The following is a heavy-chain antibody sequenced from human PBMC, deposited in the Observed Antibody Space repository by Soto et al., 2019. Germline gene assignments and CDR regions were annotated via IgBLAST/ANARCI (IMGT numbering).Heavy chain of an antibody. D-gene: IGHD6-13*01. Sequence: GGSLRLSCAASGFTFSSYWMSWVRQAPGKGLEWVANIKQDGSEKYYVDSVKGRFTISRDNAKNSLYLQMNSLRAEDTAVYYCARDQGGIAAAGTYYYYGMDVRGQGTTVTVSS. J-gene: IGHJ6*02. CDR1: GFTFSSYW. V-gene: IGHV3-7*03. CDR2: IKQDGSEK. CDR3: ARDQGGIAAAGTYYYYGMDV.